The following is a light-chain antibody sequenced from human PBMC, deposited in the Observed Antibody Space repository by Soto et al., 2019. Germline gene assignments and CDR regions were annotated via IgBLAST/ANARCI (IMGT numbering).Light chain of an antibody. V-gene: IGLV1-36*01. CDR3: AAWDDSLNAVV. Sequence: QSVLTQPPSVSEAPRQRVTISCSGSSSNIGNNAVNWYQQLPGKAPKLLIYYDDLLPSGVSDRFSGSKSGTSASLGISGLQSEDEADYYCAAWDDSLNAVVFGGGTKVTVL. CDR1: SSNIGNNA. CDR2: YDD. J-gene: IGLJ2*01.